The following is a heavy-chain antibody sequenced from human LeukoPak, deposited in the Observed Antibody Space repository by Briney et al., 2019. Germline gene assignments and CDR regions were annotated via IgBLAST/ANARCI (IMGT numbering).Heavy chain of an antibody. Sequence: PSETLSLTCTVSGGSISSYYWSRIRQPPGKGLEWIGYIYYSGSTNYNPSLKSRVTISVDTPKNQFSLKLSSVTAADTAVYYCARALSGGDWIGAFDIWGQGTMVTVSS. V-gene: IGHV4-59*01. CDR1: GGSISSYY. J-gene: IGHJ3*02. CDR3: ARALSGGDWIGAFDI. CDR2: IYYSGST. D-gene: IGHD2-21*02.